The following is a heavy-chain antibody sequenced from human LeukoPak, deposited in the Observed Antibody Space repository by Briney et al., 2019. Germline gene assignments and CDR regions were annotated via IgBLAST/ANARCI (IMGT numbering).Heavy chain of an antibody. CDR3: AADSGGSGRQYYYYYMDV. CDR2: IVVGSGNT. Sequence: SVKVSCKASGFTFSSSAMQWVRQARGQRLEWIGRIVVGSGNTNYAQKFQERVTITRDMSTSTAYMELSSLRSDDTAVYYCAADSGGSGRQYYYYYMDVWGKGTTVTVSS. V-gene: IGHV1-58*02. CDR1: GFTFSSSA. J-gene: IGHJ6*03. D-gene: IGHD3-10*01.